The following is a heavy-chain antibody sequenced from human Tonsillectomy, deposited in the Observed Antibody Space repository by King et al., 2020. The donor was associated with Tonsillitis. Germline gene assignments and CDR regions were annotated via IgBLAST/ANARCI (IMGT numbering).Heavy chain of an antibody. J-gene: IGHJ4*02. D-gene: IGHD3/OR15-3a*01. CDR3: AEAWTTNYYFDD. Sequence: VQLVESGGGLVQPGGSLRLSCAASGFTFSNPAMNWVRQAPGKGLEWVSGISGGGDNTYYADSVKGRFTISRDNSKNMLYLQLNSLRAEDTAVYYCAEAWTTNYYFDDWGQGTLVTVSS. CDR1: GFTFSNPA. CDR2: ISGGGDNT. V-gene: IGHV3-23*04.